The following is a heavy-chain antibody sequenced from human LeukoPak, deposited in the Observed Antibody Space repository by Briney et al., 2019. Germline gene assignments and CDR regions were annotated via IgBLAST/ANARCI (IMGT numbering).Heavy chain of an antibody. CDR1: GGSFSGYY. J-gene: IGHJ4*02. V-gene: IGHV4-34*01. Sequence: SETLSLTCAVYGGSFSGYYWSWIRQPPGKGLEWIGEINHSGSTNYNPSLKSRVTISVDTSKNQFSLKLSSVIAADTAVYYCARLGYCSGGSCGDYWGQGTLVTVSS. D-gene: IGHD2-15*01. CDR2: INHSGST. CDR3: ARLGYCSGGSCGDY.